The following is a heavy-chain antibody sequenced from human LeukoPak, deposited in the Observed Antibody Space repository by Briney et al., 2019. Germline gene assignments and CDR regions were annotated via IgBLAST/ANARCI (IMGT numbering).Heavy chain of an antibody. CDR3: ARGLVQDYHYYYMDV. D-gene: IGHD1-1*01. CDR1: GDSITSSNYY. CDR2: SFNRGST. J-gene: IGHJ6*03. V-gene: IGHV4-39*01. Sequence: SETLSLTCTVSGDSITSSNYYWGWIRQPPGKGLEWIGSSFNRGSTHYNPSLKSRVTISVDTSKDRFSLKVTSMTAADTAVYYCARGLVQDYHYYYMDVWGKGTTVTVSS.